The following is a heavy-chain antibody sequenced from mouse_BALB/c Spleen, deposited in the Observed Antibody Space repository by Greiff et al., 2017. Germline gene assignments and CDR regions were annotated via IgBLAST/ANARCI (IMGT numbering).Heavy chain of an antibody. CDR3: ARGYYGNYDYAMDY. CDR2: IYPGDGST. D-gene: IGHD2-1*01. J-gene: IGHJ4*01. Sequence: QVQLKQSGPELVKPGASVKMSCKASGYTFTSYYIHWVKQRPGQGLEWIGWIYPGDGSTKYNEKFKGKTTLTADKSSSTAYMLLSSLTSEDSAIYFCARGYYGNYDYAMDYWGQGTSVTVSS. V-gene: IGHV1S56*01. CDR1: GYTFTSYY.